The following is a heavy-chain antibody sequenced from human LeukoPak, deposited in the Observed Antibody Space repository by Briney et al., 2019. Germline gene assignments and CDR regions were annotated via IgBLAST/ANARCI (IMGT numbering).Heavy chain of an antibody. J-gene: IGHJ6*02. Sequence: GGSLRLSCAASGFTFSSYAMSWVRQAPGKGLEWVSAISGSGGSTYYADSVKGRFTISRDNSKNTLHLQMNSLRAEDTAVYYCAKGGAADYYYYYYGMDVWGQGTTVTVSS. D-gene: IGHD6-13*01. CDR1: GFTFSSYA. CDR3: AKGGAADYYYYYYGMDV. CDR2: ISGSGGST. V-gene: IGHV3-23*01.